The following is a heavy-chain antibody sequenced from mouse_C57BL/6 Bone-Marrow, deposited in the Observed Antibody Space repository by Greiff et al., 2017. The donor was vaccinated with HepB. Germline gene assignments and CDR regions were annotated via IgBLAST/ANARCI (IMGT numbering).Heavy chain of an antibody. J-gene: IGHJ2*01. CDR2: IYPGDGDT. CDR3: ARPLYYGSSYYFDY. Sequence: VQLQQSGPELVKPGASVKISCKASGYAFSSSWMNWVKQRPGKGLEWIGRIYPGDGDTNYNGKFKGKATLTADKSSSTAYMQLSSLTSEDSAVYFCARPLYYGSSYYFDYWGQGTTLTVSS. CDR1: GYAFSSSW. D-gene: IGHD1-1*01. V-gene: IGHV1-82*01.